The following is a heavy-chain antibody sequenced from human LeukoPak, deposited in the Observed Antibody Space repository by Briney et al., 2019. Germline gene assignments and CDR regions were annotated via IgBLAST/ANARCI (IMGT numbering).Heavy chain of an antibody. Sequence: PGGSLRLSCATSGFTFSSYWMSWVRQAPGKGLEWVANIKQDGSEKYYVDSVKGRFTISRDNAKNSLYLQMNSLRAEDTAVYYCARLFFSGWYNGFDYWGQGTLVTVSS. CDR3: ARLFFSGWYNGFDY. CDR1: GFTFSSYW. CDR2: IKQDGSEK. J-gene: IGHJ4*02. D-gene: IGHD6-19*01. V-gene: IGHV3-7*01.